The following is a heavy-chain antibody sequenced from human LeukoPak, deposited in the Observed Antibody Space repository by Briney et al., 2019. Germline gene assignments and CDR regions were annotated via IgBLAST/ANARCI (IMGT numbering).Heavy chain of an antibody. CDR1: GFTFSSYA. Sequence: PGGSLRLSCAASGFTFSSYAMSWVRQAPGKGLEWVSAISGSGGSTYYADSVKGRFTISRDNSKNTLYLQMNSLRAEDTAVYYCAKDSVRYQLLWYYFDYWGQGTLVTVSS. J-gene: IGHJ4*02. V-gene: IGHV3-23*01. D-gene: IGHD2-2*01. CDR3: AKDSVRYQLLWYYFDY. CDR2: ISGSGGST.